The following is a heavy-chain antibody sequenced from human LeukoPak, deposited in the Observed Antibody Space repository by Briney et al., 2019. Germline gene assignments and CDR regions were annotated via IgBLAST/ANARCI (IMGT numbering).Heavy chain of an antibody. D-gene: IGHD3-22*01. CDR1: GYTFTSYA. CDR2: INAGNGNT. V-gene: IGHV1-3*03. J-gene: IGHJ4*02. Sequence: ASVKVSCKASGYTFTSYAMHWVRQAPGQRLEWMGWINAGNGNTKYSQEFQGRVTITRDTSASTAYMELSSLRAEDTAVYYCARCPMRDSSGYSAYYFDYWGQGTLVTVSS. CDR3: ARCPMRDSSGYSAYYFDY.